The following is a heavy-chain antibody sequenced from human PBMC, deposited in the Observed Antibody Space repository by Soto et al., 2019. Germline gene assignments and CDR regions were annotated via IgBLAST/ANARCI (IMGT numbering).Heavy chain of an antibody. Sequence: PSETLSLTCAVSGDSISAYSWSWVRQPPGKGLEWIGNIHYNGNTKYNPSLKSRVTMSLDTSKNQFSLRLISVTAADTAKYFCAREGNLGRWLQPLDFWGQGTLVTVSS. J-gene: IGHJ4*02. CDR3: AREGNLGRWLQPLDF. V-gene: IGHV4-59*01. CDR1: GDSISAYS. CDR2: IHYNGNT. D-gene: IGHD5-12*01.